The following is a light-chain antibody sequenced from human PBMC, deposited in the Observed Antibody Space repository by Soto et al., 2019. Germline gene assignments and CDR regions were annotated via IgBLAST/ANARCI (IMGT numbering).Light chain of an antibody. CDR2: AAS. V-gene: IGKV1-8*01. CDR3: QQYYSYPWT. Sequence: AIRMTQSPSSLSASTGDRVTITCRASQGISSYLAWYQQKPGKAPKLLIYAASTLQSGVPSRFSGSGSGTEFTLTISCLQSEDLATYYCQQYYSYPWTFGQGTKVESK. CDR1: QGISSY. J-gene: IGKJ1*01.